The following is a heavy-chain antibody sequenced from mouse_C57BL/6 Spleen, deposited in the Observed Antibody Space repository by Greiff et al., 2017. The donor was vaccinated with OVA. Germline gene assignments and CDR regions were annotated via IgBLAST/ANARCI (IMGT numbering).Heavy chain of an antibody. CDR3: ARYPYGSSSYYYAMDY. J-gene: IGHJ4*01. D-gene: IGHD1-1*01. Sequence: EVKLVESGGGLVQPGGSLSLSCEASGFTFTDYYMSWVRQPPGKALEWLGFIRNKANGYTTEYSASVKCRFTISRDNSQSILYLQMNALRAEDSATYYCARYPYGSSSYYYAMDYWGQGTSVTVSS. CDR2: IRNKANGYTT. CDR1: GFTFTDYY. V-gene: IGHV7-3*01.